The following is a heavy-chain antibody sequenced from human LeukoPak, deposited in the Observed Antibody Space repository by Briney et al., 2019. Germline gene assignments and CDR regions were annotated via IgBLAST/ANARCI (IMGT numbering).Heavy chain of an antibody. CDR2: IIPIFGTA. V-gene: IGHV1-69*05. Sequence: ASVKVSCKASGGTFSSYAISWVRQAPGQGLEWMGRIIPIFGTANYAQKFQGRVTITTDESTSTAYMELSSLRSEDTAVYYCARDFNYDFRGGDAFDLWGQGTVITVSS. D-gene: IGHD3-3*01. CDR3: ARDFNYDFRGGDAFDL. J-gene: IGHJ3*01. CDR1: GGTFSSYA.